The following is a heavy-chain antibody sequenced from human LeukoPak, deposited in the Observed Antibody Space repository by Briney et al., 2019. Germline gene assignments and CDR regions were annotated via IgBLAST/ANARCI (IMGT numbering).Heavy chain of an antibody. D-gene: IGHD3-22*01. CDR3: ARDGLYYDSSGYGY. CDR2: INPNSGGT. Sequence: ASVKLSCKASGYTFSSYDMHWVRQAPGQGLELMGWINPNSGGTNYAQKFQGRVTMTRDTSISTAYMELSSLRSDDTAVYYCARDGLYYDSSGYGYWGQGTLVTVSS. V-gene: IGHV1-2*02. J-gene: IGHJ4*02. CDR1: GYTFSSYD.